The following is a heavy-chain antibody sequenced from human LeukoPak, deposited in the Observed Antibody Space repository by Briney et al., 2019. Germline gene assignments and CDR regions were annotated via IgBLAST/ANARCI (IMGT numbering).Heavy chain of an antibody. CDR2: INPSGGST. Sequence: ASVKVSCKASGYTFTSYDINWVRQAPGQGLEWMGIINPSGGSTSYAQKFQGRVTMTRDTSTSTVYMELSSLRSEDTAVYYCARAPMVRGVDDAFDIWGQGTMVTVSS. CDR3: ARAPMVRGVDDAFDI. D-gene: IGHD3-10*01. CDR1: GYTFTSYD. J-gene: IGHJ3*02. V-gene: IGHV1-46*01.